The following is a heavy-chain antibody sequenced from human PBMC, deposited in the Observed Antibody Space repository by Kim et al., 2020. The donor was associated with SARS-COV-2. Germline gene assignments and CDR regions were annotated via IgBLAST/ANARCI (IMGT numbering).Heavy chain of an antibody. V-gene: IGHV3-23*01. CDR1: GFTFSSHV. Sequence: GGSPRLSCAASGFTFSSHVMSWVRQVPGKGLEWVSLIGSGGITTYYADSVKGRFTISRDNSKNTLFLQMNSLRAEDTALYYCARRGSAYFYFDYWGQGALVTVSS. CDR3: ARRGSAYFYFDY. D-gene: IGHD5-12*01. CDR2: IGSGGITT. J-gene: IGHJ4*02.